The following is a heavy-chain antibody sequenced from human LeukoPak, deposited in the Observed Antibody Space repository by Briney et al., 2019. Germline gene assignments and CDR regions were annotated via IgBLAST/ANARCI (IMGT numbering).Heavy chain of an antibody. V-gene: IGHV3-23*01. CDR1: GFTFINYD. CDR3: AKHDSRTYDY. D-gene: IGHD3-16*01. J-gene: IGHJ4*02. CDR2: ITGSGGTT. Sequence: GGSLRPSCAGSGFTFINYDMSWVRQAPGKGLEWVSAITGSGGTTYYADSVKGRFTISRDNSKNTVYLQMNSLRAEDTAVYYCAKHDSRTYDYWGQGTLVTVSS.